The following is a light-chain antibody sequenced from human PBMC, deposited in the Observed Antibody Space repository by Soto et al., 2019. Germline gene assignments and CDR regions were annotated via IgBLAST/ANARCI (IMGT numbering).Light chain of an antibody. CDR2: DAS. CDR1: QSLNSR. J-gene: IGKJ5*01. CDR3: LQDYNYPIT. V-gene: IGKV1-5*01. Sequence: DIQLTQSPSTLSASVGDRVTLTCRASQSLNSRLAWYQQRPGKAPKLLIYDASTLESGVPSRFSGSGSGTDFTLTISSLQPEDFATYYCLQDYNYPITFGQGTRLEIK.